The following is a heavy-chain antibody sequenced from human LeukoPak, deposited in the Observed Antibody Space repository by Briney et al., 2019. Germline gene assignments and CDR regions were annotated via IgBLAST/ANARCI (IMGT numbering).Heavy chain of an antibody. V-gene: IGHV1-69*06. D-gene: IGHD3-9*01. CDR3: ASVYYDILTGYTHRFDP. CDR2: IIPIFGTA. J-gene: IGHJ5*02. Sequence: ASVKVSCKASGGTFSSYAISWVRQAPGQGLEWMGGIIPIFGTANYAQKFQGRVTITADKSTSTAYMELSSLRSEDTAVYYCASVYYDILTGYTHRFDPWGQGTLVTVSS. CDR1: GGTFSSYA.